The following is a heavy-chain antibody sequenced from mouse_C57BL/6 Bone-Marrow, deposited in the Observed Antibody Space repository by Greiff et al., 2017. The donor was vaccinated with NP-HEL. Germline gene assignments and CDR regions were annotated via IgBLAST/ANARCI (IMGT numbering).Heavy chain of an antibody. CDR2: INPGSGGT. CDR1: GYAFTNYL. J-gene: IGHJ2*01. Sequence: QVQLKESGAELVRPGTSVKVSCKASGYAFTNYLIEWVKQRPGQGLEWIGVINPGSGGTNYNEKFKGKATLTADKSSSTAYMQLSSLTSEDSAVYFCARVDGYYYFDYWGLGTTLTVSS. CDR3: ARVDGYYYFDY. V-gene: IGHV1-54*01. D-gene: IGHD2-3*01.